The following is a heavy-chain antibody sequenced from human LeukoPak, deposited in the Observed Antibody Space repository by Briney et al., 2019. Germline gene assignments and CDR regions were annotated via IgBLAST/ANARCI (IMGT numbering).Heavy chain of an antibody. CDR1: GFTFDGYA. J-gene: IGHJ6*02. D-gene: IGHD3-16*01. CDR3: AKGHLGEGTLMEYYYYYYGMDV. Sequence: GGSLRLSCAASGFTFDGYAMHWVRQAPGKGLEWVSLISGDGGSTYYADSVKGRFTISRDNSKNSLYLQMNSLRTEDTALYYCAKGHLGEGTLMEYYYYYYGMDVWGQGTTVTVSS. V-gene: IGHV3-43*02. CDR2: ISGDGGST.